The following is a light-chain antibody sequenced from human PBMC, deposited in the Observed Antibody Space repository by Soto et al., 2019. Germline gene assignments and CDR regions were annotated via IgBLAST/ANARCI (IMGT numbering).Light chain of an antibody. CDR1: SGDVGYY. CDR3: CSYAGADSRI. J-gene: IGLJ1*01. V-gene: IGLV2-11*01. Sequence: QSALTQPRSVSGSPGQSVTISCTGTSGDVGYYVSWYQHHPGKAPKLVLYDVTQRPSGVPDRFSGSKSGNTASLTISGLQGEDEADYFCCSYAGADSRIFGTGTKLTVL. CDR2: DVT.